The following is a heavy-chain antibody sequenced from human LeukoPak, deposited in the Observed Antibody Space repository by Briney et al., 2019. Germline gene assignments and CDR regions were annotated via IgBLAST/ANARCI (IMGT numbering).Heavy chain of an antibody. CDR2: MNPNSGNT. V-gene: IGHV1-8*01. D-gene: IGHD5-12*01. CDR3: ARSGRVGKWLRPADDY. J-gene: IGHJ4*02. Sequence: GASVKVSCKASGYTFTSYDINWVRQATGQGLEWMGWMNPNSGNTGYAQKFQGRVTMTRNTSISTAYMELSSLRSEDTAVYYCARSGRVGKWLRPADDYWGQGTLVTVSS. CDR1: GYTFTSYD.